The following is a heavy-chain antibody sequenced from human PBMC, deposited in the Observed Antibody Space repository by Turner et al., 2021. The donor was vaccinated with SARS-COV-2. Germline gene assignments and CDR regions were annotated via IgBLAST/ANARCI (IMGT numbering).Heavy chain of an antibody. CDR2: ILYDGSNK. Sequence: QVQLVESGGGVVQPGRSLRLSCAASGFTFSNYGVHWVRQAPGKGLEWVAVILYDGSNKYYADSVKGRFTISRDNSKNTLYLQMNSLRAEDTAVYYCAKSGGMYCSGGNCYSSYFDYWGQGTLVTVSS. V-gene: IGHV3-30*18. CDR3: AKSGGMYCSGGNCYSSYFDY. CDR1: GFTFSNYG. D-gene: IGHD2-15*01. J-gene: IGHJ4*02.